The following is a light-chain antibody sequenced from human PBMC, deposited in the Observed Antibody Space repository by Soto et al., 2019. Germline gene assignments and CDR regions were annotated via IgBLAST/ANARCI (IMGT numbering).Light chain of an antibody. CDR3: QQYVTSAWT. CDR2: GAS. CDR1: QSVSSN. V-gene: IGKV3D-15*03. J-gene: IGKJ1*01. Sequence: EIVMSKSPATLSVSPGERATLSCRASQSVSSNLAWYQQRPGQSPRLIIYGASSRATGIPDRFSGSGSGTDFTLTIIFLDHEDSAFYYCQQYVTSAWTFGQGTKV.